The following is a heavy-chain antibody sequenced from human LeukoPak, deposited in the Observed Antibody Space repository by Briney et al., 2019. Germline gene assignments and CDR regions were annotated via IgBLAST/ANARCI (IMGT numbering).Heavy chain of an antibody. CDR2: VSDSGDIT. Sequence: GGSLRLSCAASGFTFSSYAMSWVRQAPGKGLEWVSGVSDSGDITYYADSVKGRFTISRDNSKNTLYVQMNSLRVEDTAVYYCAKDRRGGSYYAATLDIWGQGTMVTVSS. CDR1: GFTFSSYA. D-gene: IGHD1-26*01. J-gene: IGHJ3*02. CDR3: AKDRRGGSYYAATLDI. V-gene: IGHV3-23*01.